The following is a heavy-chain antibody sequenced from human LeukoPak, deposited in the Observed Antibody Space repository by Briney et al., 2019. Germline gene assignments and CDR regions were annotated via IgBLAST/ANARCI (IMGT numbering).Heavy chain of an antibody. CDR1: GFTFSSYA. J-gene: IGHJ4*02. V-gene: IGHV3-23*01. D-gene: IGHD2-21*02. CDR2: ISGSGGST. CDR3: AKGSTVIVVVTADY. Sequence: GGSLRLSCAASGFTFSSYAMSWVRQAPGKGLEWVSAISGSGGSTYYADSVKGRFTISRDNSKNTLYLQMTSLRAEDTAVYYCAKGSTVIVVVTADYWGQGTLVTVSS.